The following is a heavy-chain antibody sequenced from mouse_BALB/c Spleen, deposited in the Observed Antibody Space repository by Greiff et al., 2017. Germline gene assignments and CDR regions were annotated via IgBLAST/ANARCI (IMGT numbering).Heavy chain of an antibody. V-gene: IGHV1-20*02. J-gene: IGHJ4*01. Sequence: LVESGPELVKPGASVKISCKASGYSFTGYFMNWVMQSHGKSLEWIGRINPYNGDTFYNQKFKGKATLTVDKSSSTAHMELRSLASEDSAVYYCARWYYGSSMDYWGQGTSVTVSS. D-gene: IGHD1-1*01. CDR2: INPYNGDT. CDR3: ARWYYGSSMDY. CDR1: GYSFTGYF.